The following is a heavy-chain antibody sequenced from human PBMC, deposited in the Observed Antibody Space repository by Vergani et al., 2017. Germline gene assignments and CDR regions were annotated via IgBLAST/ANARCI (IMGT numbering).Heavy chain of an antibody. Sequence: QVQLQESGPGLVKPSQTLSLTCTVSGGSISSGDYYWSWIRQPPGKGLEWIGSIYYSGRTYYNPSLKSRVTISVDTSKNQFSLKLSSVTAADTAVYYCARGAYYDSSGYYNFDYWGQGTLVTVSS. V-gene: IGHV4-30-4*01. CDR1: GGSISSGDYY. CDR3: ARGAYYDSSGYYNFDY. CDR2: IYYSGRT. J-gene: IGHJ4*02. D-gene: IGHD3-22*01.